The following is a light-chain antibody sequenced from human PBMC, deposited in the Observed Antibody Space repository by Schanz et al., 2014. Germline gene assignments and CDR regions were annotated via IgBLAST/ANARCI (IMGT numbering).Light chain of an antibody. CDR1: QSIGTW. V-gene: IGKV1-5*01. Sequence: DLQMTQSPSTLSTFAGDSVTLTCRASQSIGTWLAWYHQKPGKAPKALIYDASTLGSGVPARFSGSGSGTEFILTITSLQPDDGGVYYCQEYKTSPYTFGQGTKLQIK. CDR2: DAS. J-gene: IGKJ2*01. CDR3: QEYKTSPYT.